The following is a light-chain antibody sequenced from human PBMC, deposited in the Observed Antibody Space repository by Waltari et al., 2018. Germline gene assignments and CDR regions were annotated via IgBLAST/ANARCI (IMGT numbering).Light chain of an antibody. CDR3: QQYDTMPHT. CDR1: QSLTTTS. CDR2: GAS. V-gene: IGKV3-20*01. Sequence: ENVLTQSPGTVSLSPGERATLSCRASQSLTTTSLAWYQAKPGQAPRLLIYGASSRAGGVPKRFSGSGSGTEFTLIISSVAPEDFAVFYCQQYDTMPHTFGQGTKLEIK. J-gene: IGKJ2*01.